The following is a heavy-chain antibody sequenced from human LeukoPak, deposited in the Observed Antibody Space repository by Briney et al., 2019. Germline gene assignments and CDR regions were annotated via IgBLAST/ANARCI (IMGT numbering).Heavy chain of an antibody. J-gene: IGHJ4*02. CDR2: INHSGST. V-gene: IGHV4-34*01. Sequence: SETLSLTCAVYGGSFSGYYWSWIRQPPGKGLEWIGEINHSGSTNYNPSLKSRVTISVDTFKNQFSLKLSSVTAADTAVYYCARAGDSSGYSDYWGQGTLVTVSS. CDR1: GGSFSGYY. CDR3: ARAGDSSGYSDY. D-gene: IGHD3-22*01.